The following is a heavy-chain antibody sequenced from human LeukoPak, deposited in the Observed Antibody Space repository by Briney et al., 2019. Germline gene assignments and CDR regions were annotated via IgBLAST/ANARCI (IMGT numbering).Heavy chain of an antibody. CDR2: IYHSGGT. J-gene: IGHJ4*02. V-gene: IGHV4-4*02. CDR1: GASLSSSYW. CDR3: ARDLRGMVDY. D-gene: IGHD3-16*01. Sequence: PSGTLSLTCAVSGASLSSSYWWSWVRQTPGKGLEWIGEIYHSGGTNYNPSLKSRVTISLDKSKNQFSLKLSSVTAADTAVYYCARDLRGMVDYWGQGTLVTVSS.